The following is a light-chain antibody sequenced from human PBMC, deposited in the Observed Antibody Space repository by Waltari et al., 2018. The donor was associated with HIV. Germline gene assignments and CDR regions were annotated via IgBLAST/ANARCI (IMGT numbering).Light chain of an antibody. V-gene: IGLV1-40*01. CDR2: DTK. Sequence: QSVLTQPPSVSGAPGQRVTIACTGGSSNIGAGYALPSYRKFPGTAPKLLIYDTKKRPSGVPDRFSGSKSGTSASLAITGLQAEDEADYYCQSFDSSLSAVIFGGGTKLTVL. J-gene: IGLJ2*01. CDR1: SSNIGAGYA. CDR3: QSFDSSLSAVI.